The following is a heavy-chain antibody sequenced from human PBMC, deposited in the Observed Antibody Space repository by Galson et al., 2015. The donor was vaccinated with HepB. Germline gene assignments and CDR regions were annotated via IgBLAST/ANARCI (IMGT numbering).Heavy chain of an antibody. CDR1: GYTFTSYA. CDR2: INTNTGNP. Sequence: SVKVSCKASGYTFTSYAMNWVRQAPGQGLEWMGWINTNTGNPTYAQGFTGRFVFSLDTSVSTAYLQISSLKAEDTAVYYCARSSSWELLRRFLDYWGQGTLVTVSS. CDR3: ARSSSWELLRRFLDY. D-gene: IGHD1-26*01. V-gene: IGHV7-4-1*02. J-gene: IGHJ4*02.